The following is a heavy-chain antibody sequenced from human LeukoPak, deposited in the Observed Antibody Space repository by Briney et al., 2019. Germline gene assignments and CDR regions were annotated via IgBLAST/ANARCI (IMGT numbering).Heavy chain of an antibody. J-gene: IGHJ4*02. CDR2: ILPIVNTA. D-gene: IGHD3-10*01. CDR3: ARGAVRLLLFGDSGRKSKTYFDY. V-gene: IGHV1-69*13. CDR1: GYTFTDYY. Sequence: SVKVSCNASGYTFTDYYIHWVRQAPGQGLEWMGGILPIVNTADYAQKFQGRVTITADESTSTAYMDLSSLRSEDTAVYYCARGAVRLLLFGDSGRKSKTYFDYWGQGTLVTVSS.